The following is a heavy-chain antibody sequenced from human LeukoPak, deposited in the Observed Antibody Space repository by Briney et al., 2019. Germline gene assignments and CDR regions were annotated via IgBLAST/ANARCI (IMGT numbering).Heavy chain of an antibody. D-gene: IGHD5-12*01. J-gene: IGHJ5*02. CDR2: IIPILGIA. Sequence: SVKVSCKASGGTFSSYAISWVRQAPGQGLEWMGRIIPILGIANYAQKFQGRVTITADKSTSTAYMELSSLRSEDTAVYYCATKWLRFVYNWFDPWGQGTLVTVSS. CDR1: GGTFSSYA. CDR3: ATKWLRFVYNWFDP. V-gene: IGHV1-69*04.